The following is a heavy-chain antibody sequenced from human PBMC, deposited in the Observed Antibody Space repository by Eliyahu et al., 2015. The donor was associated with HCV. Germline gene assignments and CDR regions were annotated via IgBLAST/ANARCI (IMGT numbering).Heavy chain of an antibody. CDR1: GYSFTSYA. Sequence: QVQLVQSGAEVKKSGASVKVSXKASGYSFTSYAMHXVRQAPGQSLEYMGWFDTGDGNTKYSQKFQGRVTFTRDTSVSAAYMELSNLRSDDTAVYYCARVWGGHQLDSWGQGTLVIVSS. D-gene: IGHD3-3*01. CDR2: FDTGDGNT. V-gene: IGHV1-3*04. J-gene: IGHJ4*02. CDR3: ARVWGGHQLDS.